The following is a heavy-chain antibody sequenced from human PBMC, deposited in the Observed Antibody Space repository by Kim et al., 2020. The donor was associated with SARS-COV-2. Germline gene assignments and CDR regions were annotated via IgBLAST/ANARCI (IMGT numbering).Heavy chain of an antibody. CDR2: ISSSSSCT. CDR3: ARVATGWDLDY. D-gene: IGHD6-19*01. CDR1: GFTFSDYY. V-gene: IGHV3-11*06. Sequence: GGSLRLSCAASGFTFSDYYMSWIRQAPGKGLEWVSYISSSSSCTNYADSVKGRFTISRDNAKNSLYLQMNSLRAEDTAVYYCARVATGWDLDYWGQGTLVTVSS. J-gene: IGHJ4*02.